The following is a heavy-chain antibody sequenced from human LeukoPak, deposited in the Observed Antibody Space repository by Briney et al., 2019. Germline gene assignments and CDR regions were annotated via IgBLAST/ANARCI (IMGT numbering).Heavy chain of an antibody. CDR1: GGSFSGYY. D-gene: IGHD7-27*01. Sequence: SETLSLTCAVYGGSFSGYYWSWIRQPPGKGLEWIGEINHSGSTNYNPSLKSRVTISVDTSKNQFSLKLSSVTAADTAVYYCASYANWGFHTRNNWFDPWGQGTLVTVSS. J-gene: IGHJ5*02. CDR3: ASYANWGFHTRNNWFDP. V-gene: IGHV4-34*01. CDR2: INHSGST.